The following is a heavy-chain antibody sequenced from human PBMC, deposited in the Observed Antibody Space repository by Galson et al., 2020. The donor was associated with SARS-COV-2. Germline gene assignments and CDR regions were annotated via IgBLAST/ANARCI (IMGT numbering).Heavy chain of an antibody. D-gene: IGHD2-21*02. V-gene: IGHV3-20*04. CDR1: GFRFRDYG. CDR2: LHCNGARP. J-gene: IGHJ6*02. Sequence: GEYLNIPCAGPGFRFRDYGMSWVRQVPGKGPEWDSGLHCNGARPEYADSVRGRLTISRDNAKNSLYLQMNSLRAEDTAVYYCARGGVYCGADCYAMDVWGQGTTVTVSS. CDR3: ARGGVYCGADCYAMDV.